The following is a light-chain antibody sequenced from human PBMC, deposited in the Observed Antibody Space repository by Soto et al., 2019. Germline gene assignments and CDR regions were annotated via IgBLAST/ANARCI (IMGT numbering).Light chain of an antibody. CDR2: EVS. J-gene: IGLJ1*01. Sequence: QSALTQPASVSGSPGQSITISCTGTSSDVGAYNYVSWYQQHPGKAPKLMIYEVSNRPSGVSNRFSGSKSGNTASLTISGLQAEDEADYYCALWDDSLNGLVFGTGTKLTVL. CDR1: SSDVGAYNY. CDR3: ALWDDSLNGLV. V-gene: IGLV2-14*01.